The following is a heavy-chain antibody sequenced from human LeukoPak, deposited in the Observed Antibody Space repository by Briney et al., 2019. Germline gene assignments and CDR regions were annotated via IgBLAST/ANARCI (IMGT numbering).Heavy chain of an antibody. Sequence: PGGSLRLSCAASGFTFSSYAMSWVRQAPGKGLEWVSAISGSGGSTYYADSVKGRFTISRDNSKNTLYLQMNSLRAEDTAVYYCAKTGERSGSYYNYFDYWGQGTLVTVSS. CDR1: GFTFSSYA. CDR2: ISGSGGST. J-gene: IGHJ4*02. D-gene: IGHD1-26*01. V-gene: IGHV3-23*01. CDR3: AKTGERSGSYYNYFDY.